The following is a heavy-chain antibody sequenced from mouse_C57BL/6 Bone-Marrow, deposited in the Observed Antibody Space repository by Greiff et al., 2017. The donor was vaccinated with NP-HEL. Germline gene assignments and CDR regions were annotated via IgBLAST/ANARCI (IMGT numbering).Heavy chain of an antibody. V-gene: IGHV1-69*01. J-gene: IGHJ4*01. CDR1: GYTFTSYW. D-gene: IGHD2-4*01. CDR3: ARETEGYDYLYAMDY. Sequence: QVQLQQPGAELVMPGASVKLSCKASGYTFTSYWMHWVKQRPGHGLEWIGEIDPSDSYTNYNQKFKGKSTLTVDKSSSTAYMQLSSLTSEDAAVYYCARETEGYDYLYAMDYGGQGTSVTVSA. CDR2: IDPSDSYT.